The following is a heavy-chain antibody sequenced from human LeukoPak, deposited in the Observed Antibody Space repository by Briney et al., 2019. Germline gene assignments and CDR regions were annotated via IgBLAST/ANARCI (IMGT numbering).Heavy chain of an antibody. D-gene: IGHD3-16*01. CDR2: IKQDGREK. Sequence: PGGSLRLSCAASGFTFSSYEMNWVRLAPGKGLEWVANIKQDGREKYYVDSVKGRFTISRDNAKNSLYLQMNSLRAEDTAVYYCVRVLGAYSSVYGPDFDYWGQGILVTVSS. CDR1: GFTFSSYE. J-gene: IGHJ4*02. V-gene: IGHV3-7*01. CDR3: VRVLGAYSSVYGPDFDY.